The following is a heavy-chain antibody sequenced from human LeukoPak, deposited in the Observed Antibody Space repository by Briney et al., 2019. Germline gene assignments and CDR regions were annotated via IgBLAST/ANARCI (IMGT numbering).Heavy chain of an antibody. CDR1: GFTFSSYS. CDR3: ARVTTMVRGVIIGFDY. J-gene: IGHJ4*02. Sequence: GGSLRLSCAASGFTFSSYSMNWLRQAPGKGLEWVSSISSSSSYIYYADSVKGRFTISRDNAKNSLYLQMNSLRAEDTAVYYCARVTTMVRGVIIGFDYWGQGTLVTASS. D-gene: IGHD3-10*01. CDR2: ISSSSSYI. V-gene: IGHV3-21*01.